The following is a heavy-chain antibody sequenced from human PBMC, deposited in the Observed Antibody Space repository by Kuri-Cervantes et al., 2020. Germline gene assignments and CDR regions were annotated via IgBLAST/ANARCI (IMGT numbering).Heavy chain of an antibody. CDR2: IIPIFGTA. D-gene: IGHD2-15*01. Sequence: SVKVSCKASGGTFSSYAISWVRQAPGQGLEWMGGIIPIFGTANYAQKFQGRVTITTDESTSTAYMELSSLRSEDTAVYYCARSIVVVVAATPHYWGQGTLVTVSS. J-gene: IGHJ4*02. CDR3: ARSIVVVVAATPHY. CDR1: GGTFSSYA. V-gene: IGHV1-69*05.